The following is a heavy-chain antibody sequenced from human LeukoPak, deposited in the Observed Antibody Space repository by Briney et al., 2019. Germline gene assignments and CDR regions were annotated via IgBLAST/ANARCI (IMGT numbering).Heavy chain of an antibody. CDR3: AKDPPASEVPAAQDFDY. CDR1: GFTFSSYG. Sequence: PGRSLRLSCAASGFTFSSYGMRWVRQAPGKGLEWVAVISYDGSNKYYADSVKGRFTISRDNSKNTLYLQMNSLRAEDTAVYYCAKDPPASEVPAAQDFDYWGQGTLVTVSS. D-gene: IGHD2-2*01. J-gene: IGHJ4*02. CDR2: ISYDGSNK. V-gene: IGHV3-30*18.